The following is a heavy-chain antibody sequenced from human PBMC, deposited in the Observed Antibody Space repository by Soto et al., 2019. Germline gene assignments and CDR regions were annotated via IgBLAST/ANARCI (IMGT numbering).Heavy chain of an antibody. J-gene: IGHJ3*02. CDR3: ATGVMITFGGVIAQADAFDI. CDR2: FDPEDGET. D-gene: IGHD3-16*02. V-gene: IGHV1-24*01. Sequence: ASVKVSCKVCGYTLTELSMHWVRQAPGKGLEWMGGFDPEDGETIYAQKFQGRVTMTEDTSTDTAYMELSSLRSEDTAVYYCATGVMITFGGVIAQADAFDIWGQGTMVTVSS. CDR1: GYTLTELS.